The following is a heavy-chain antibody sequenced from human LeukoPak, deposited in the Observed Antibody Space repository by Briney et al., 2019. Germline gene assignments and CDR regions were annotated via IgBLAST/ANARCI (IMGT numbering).Heavy chain of an antibody. CDR3: AREAGYIAAAATDYGMDV. D-gene: IGHD6-13*01. Sequence: GKSLRLSCEASAFTLNSYVLHWVRQAPGKGLEWVALISYDGRNTYCADSVKGRFTISRDNSKNTLYLQMNSLRSEDTAVYYCAREAGYIAAAATDYGMDVWGLGTAVTVSS. CDR1: AFTLNSYV. J-gene: IGHJ6*02. CDR2: ISYDGRNT. V-gene: IGHV3-30*04.